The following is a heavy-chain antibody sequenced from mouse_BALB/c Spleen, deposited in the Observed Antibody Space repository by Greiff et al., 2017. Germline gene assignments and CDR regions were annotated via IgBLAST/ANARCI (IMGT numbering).Heavy chain of an antibody. D-gene: IGHD2-14*01. J-gene: IGHJ2*01. CDR3: AREVRRGYYFDY. CDR2: INPYNGAT. V-gene: IGHV1-31*01. Sequence: EVQLQQSGPELVKPGASVKISCKASGYSFTGYYMHWVKQSHVKSLEWIGRINPYNGATSYNQNFKDKASLTVDKSSSTAYMELHSLTSEDSAVYYCAREVRRGYYFDYWGQGTTLTVSS. CDR1: GYSFTGYY.